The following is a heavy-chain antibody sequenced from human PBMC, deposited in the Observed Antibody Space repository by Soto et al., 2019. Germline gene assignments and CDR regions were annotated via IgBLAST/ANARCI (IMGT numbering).Heavy chain of an antibody. CDR1: GGYISSGDYY. CDR2: IYYSGST. V-gene: IGHV4-61*08. CDR3: ARAEVVVVAATLGDYYYYYMDV. Sequence: PSETLSLTCTVSGGYISSGDYYWSWNRQPPGKGLEWIGYIYYSGSTYYNPSLKSRVTISVDTSKNQFSLKLSSVTAADTAVYYCARAEVVVVAATLGDYYYYYMDVWGKGTTVTVSS. J-gene: IGHJ6*03. D-gene: IGHD2-15*01.